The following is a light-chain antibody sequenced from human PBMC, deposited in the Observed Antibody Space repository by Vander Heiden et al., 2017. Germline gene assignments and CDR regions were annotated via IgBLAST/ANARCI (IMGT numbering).Light chain of an antibody. CDR1: ESIGNW. CDR3: KQFNKYPFT. Sequence: DIQMTQSPSTLSASVGKRVTISCRASESIGNWLAWYQQKPGKAPHLIIYKASILESGVPSRFFGSGFGTEYTLAISNLQPDDFGLDYCKQFNKYPFTFGQGTKLDI. V-gene: IGKV1-5*03. CDR2: KAS. J-gene: IGKJ2*01.